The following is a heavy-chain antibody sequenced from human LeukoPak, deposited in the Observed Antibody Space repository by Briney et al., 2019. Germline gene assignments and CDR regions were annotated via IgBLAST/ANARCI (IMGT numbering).Heavy chain of an antibody. V-gene: IGHV4-59*01. J-gene: IGHJ3*02. CDR2: IYYRGST. CDR1: GGSISGYY. CDR3: ARYYNGSGSYCGRTYCDAFDI. D-gene: IGHD3-10*01. Sequence: PSETLSLTCTVSGGSISGYYWSWIRQPPGKGLGWIGYIYYRGSTNYNPSLKSRVTISVDTSTNQFSLKLSTVTAADTAVYYCARYYNGSGSYCGRTYCDAFDIWGHGTMVTVSS.